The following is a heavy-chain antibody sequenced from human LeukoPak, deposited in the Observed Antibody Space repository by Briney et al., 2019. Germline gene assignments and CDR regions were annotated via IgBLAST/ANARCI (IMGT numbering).Heavy chain of an antibody. J-gene: IGHJ4*02. CDR3: AKGDSYYDLLTCFDF. V-gene: IGHV3-23*01. Sequence: AGGSLRLSCAASGFDFSHYGMSWVRQSPGKGLEWVSTFSGTSTLTYYADSVKGRFTISRDDSKNVLYLQMNSLRDEDTAVYYCAKGDSYYDLLTCFDFWGPGTLITVSS. D-gene: IGHD3-9*01. CDR2: FSGTSTLT. CDR1: GFDFSHYG.